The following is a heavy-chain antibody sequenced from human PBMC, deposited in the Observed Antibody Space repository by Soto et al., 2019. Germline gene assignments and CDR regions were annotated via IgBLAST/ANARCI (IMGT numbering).Heavy chain of an antibody. D-gene: IGHD2-15*01. V-gene: IGHV4-39*01. CDR3: ARQGRYCSGGSCYSSAFDI. CDR1: GGSISSSSYY. CDR2: IYYSGST. J-gene: IGHJ3*02. Sequence: SETLSLTCTVSGGSISSSSYYWGWIRQPPGKGLEWIGSIYYSGSTYYNPSLKSRVTISVDTSKNQFSLKLSSVTAADTAVYYCARQGRYCSGGSCYSSAFDIWGQGTMVTVSS.